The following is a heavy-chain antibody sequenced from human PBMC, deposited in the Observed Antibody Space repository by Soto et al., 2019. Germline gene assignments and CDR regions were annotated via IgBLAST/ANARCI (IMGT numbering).Heavy chain of an antibody. V-gene: IGHV4-34*01. CDR3: ARWFGAYYYYGMDV. J-gene: IGHJ6*02. Sequence: SETLSLTCAVYGGSFSGYYWSWIRQPPGKGLEWIGEINHIGSTNYNPSLKSRVTISVDTSKNQFSLKLSSVTAADTAVYYCARWFGAYYYYGMDVWGQVHAVT. CDR2: INHIGST. CDR1: GGSFSGYY. D-gene: IGHD3-10*01.